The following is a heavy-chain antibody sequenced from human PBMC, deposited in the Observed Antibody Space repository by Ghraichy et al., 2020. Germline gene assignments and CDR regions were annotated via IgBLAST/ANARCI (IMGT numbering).Heavy chain of an antibody. V-gene: IGHV3-23*01. CDR1: GFTFSNYA. CDR2: FRSHDWTT. CDR3: AKEAREQWLAHPFDH. D-gene: IGHD6-19*01. Sequence: GGSLRLSCAASGFTFSNYAMSWVRQAPGRGLEWVSGFRSHDWTTYYADSVEGRFTIFRDTSKNTLYLQMNSLGAEDTAVYYCAKEAREQWLAHPFDHWGQGTLVTVSS. J-gene: IGHJ4*02.